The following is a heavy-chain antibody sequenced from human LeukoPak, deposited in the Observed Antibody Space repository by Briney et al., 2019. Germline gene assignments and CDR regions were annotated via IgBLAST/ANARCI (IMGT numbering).Heavy chain of an antibody. CDR3: AKTGFDY. V-gene: IGHV1-3*04. CDR1: GYTFINHA. D-gene: IGHD1-1*01. CDR2: VNIGNGNT. Sequence: GASVKVSCKASGYTFINHAIHWVRQAPGQRLEWMGWVNIGNGNTKYSQNFQGRITITRDTSATTAYMDLSSLRSEDTAVYYCAKTGFDYWGQGTLVTVSS. J-gene: IGHJ4*02.